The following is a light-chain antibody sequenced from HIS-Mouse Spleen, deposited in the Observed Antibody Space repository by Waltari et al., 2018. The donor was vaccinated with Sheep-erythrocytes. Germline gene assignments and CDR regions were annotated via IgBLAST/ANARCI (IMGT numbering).Light chain of an antibody. Sequence: QSALTQPASVSGSPGQSITISCTGTSSDVGSYNLVSWYQQHPGKAPKRMIYVGSKRPSGVSNRFSGSKSGNTASLTISGLQAEDDADYYCCSYAGSSTPWVFGGGTKLTVL. J-gene: IGLJ3*02. CDR2: VGS. CDR3: CSYAGSSTPWV. V-gene: IGLV2-23*01. CDR1: SSDVGSYNL.